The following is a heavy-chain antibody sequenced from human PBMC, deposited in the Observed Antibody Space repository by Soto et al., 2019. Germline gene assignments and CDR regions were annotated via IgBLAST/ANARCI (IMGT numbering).Heavy chain of an antibody. CDR2: INPDGSNT. D-gene: IGHD1-1*01. V-gene: IGHV3-74*01. CDR3: AGGIWNDNAY. CDR1: GFTFSGNW. J-gene: IGHJ4*02. Sequence: GGSLRLSCAASGFTFSGNWMHWVRQAPGKGLLWVSRINPDGSNTDYADSVKGRFSISRDNAKNTLYLQMNSLRAEDTAVYYCAGGIWNDNAYWGQGTLVTVSS.